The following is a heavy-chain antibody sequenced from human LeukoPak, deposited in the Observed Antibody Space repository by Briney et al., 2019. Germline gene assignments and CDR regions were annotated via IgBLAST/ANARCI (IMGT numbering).Heavy chain of an antibody. V-gene: IGHV1-2*02. CDR1: GYTFTDYY. D-gene: IGHD3-9*01. CDR3: ARDSSRRPQKYDSATSFSTEN. CDR2: INPKIGGT. Sequence: GASVTVSCKTSGYTFTDYYIHWVRQAPGQGLESMGWINPKIGGTSYAPRFQGRVSMTSDTSVTTAYMQLRRVTSDDTAVYYCARDSSRRPQKYDSATSFSTENWGQGTLVAFSS. J-gene: IGHJ4*02.